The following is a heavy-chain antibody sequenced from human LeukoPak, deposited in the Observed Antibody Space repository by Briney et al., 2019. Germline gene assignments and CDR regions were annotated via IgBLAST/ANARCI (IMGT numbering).Heavy chain of an antibody. CDR2: IGTAGDP. CDR3: ASAVRDILTGSGAFDI. V-gene: IGHV3-13*05. CDR1: GFTFSSYD. J-gene: IGHJ3*02. Sequence: GGSLRLSCAASGFTFSSYDTHWVRQATGKGLEWVSAIGTAGDPYYPGSVKGRFTISRENAKNSLYLQMNSLRAGDTAVYYCASAVRDILTGSGAFDIWGQGTMVTVSS. D-gene: IGHD3-9*01.